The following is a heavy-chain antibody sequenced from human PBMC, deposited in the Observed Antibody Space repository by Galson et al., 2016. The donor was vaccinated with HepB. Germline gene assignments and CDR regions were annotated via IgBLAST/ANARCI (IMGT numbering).Heavy chain of an antibody. CDR2: ISGDDDST. Sequence: SLRLSCAASGFTFSSSSMSWVRQAPGKGLEWVSAISGDDDSTYYTDSVKDRFTISKDKSKNTLYLQLSSLGAEDTAVYYCAKGGAYDSWGQGTLVTVSS. CDR3: AKGGAYDS. V-gene: IGHV3-23*01. CDR1: GFTFSSSS. J-gene: IGHJ4*02.